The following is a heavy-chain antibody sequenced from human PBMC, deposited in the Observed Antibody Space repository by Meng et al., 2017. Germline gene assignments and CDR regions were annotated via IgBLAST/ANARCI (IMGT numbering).Heavy chain of an antibody. D-gene: IGHD6-25*01. CDR3: ARDEDISAAGKLFGDY. CDR2: INPKSGDT. V-gene: IGHV1-2*06. Sequence: QVHLVPPGAKVKRPGPSLKVSCKPSGYNFPDYYIHWVRRAPGQGLEWMGRINPKSGDTHYAQKFQARVTMTGDTSISTAYMELSGLRSDDTAMYYCARDEDISAAGKLFGDYWGQGTLVTVSS. CDR1: GYNFPDYY. J-gene: IGHJ4*02.